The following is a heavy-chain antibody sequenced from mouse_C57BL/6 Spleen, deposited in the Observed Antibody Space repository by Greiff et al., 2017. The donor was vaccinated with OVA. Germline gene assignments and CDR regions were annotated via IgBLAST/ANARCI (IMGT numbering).Heavy chain of an antibody. CDR2: ISSGSSTI. CDR3: ARLRRGYYYAMDY. V-gene: IGHV5-17*01. J-gene: IGHJ4*01. D-gene: IGHD2-12*01. CDR1: GFTFSDYG. Sequence: EVMLVESGGGLVKPGGSLKLSCAASGFTFSDYGMHWVRQAPEKGLEWVAYISSGSSTIYYADTVKGRFTISRDNAKNTLFLQMTSLRSEDTAMYYCARLRRGYYYAMDYWGQGTSVTVSS.